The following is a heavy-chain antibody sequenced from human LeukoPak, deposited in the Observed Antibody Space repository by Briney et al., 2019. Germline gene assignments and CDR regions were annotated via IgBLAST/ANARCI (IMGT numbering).Heavy chain of an antibody. CDR3: ARDCSGGSCYPTGYYGMDV. D-gene: IGHD2-15*01. CDR2: IYSGGST. J-gene: IGHJ6*02. V-gene: IGHV3-66*01. CDR1: GFTVSSNY. Sequence: GGSLSLSCAASGFTVSSNYMSWVRQAPGKGLEWVSVIYSGGSTYYADSVKGRFTISRDNSKNTLYLQMNSLRAEDTAVYYCARDCSGGSCYPTGYYGMDVWGQGTTVTVSS.